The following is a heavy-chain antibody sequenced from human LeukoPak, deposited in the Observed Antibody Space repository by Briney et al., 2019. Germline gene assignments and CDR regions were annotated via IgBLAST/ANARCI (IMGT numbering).Heavy chain of an antibody. CDR2: IIPIFGTA. D-gene: IGHD6-19*01. CDR1: GGTFSSYA. Sequence: SVKVSCKASGGTFSSYAISWVRQAPGQGLEWMGGIIPIFGTANYAQKFQGRVTITADESTSTAYMELSSLRSEDTAVYYCASPSSGREFYYYYGMNVWGQGTTVTVSS. CDR3: ASPSSGREFYYYYGMNV. J-gene: IGHJ6*02. V-gene: IGHV1-69*13.